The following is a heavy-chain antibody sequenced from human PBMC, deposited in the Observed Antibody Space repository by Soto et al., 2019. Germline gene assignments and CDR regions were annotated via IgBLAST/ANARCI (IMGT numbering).Heavy chain of an antibody. J-gene: IGHJ4*02. Sequence: SETLSLTCAAYGGSFSGYYWSWIRQPPGKGLEWIGEINHSGSTNYNPSLKSRVTISVDTSKNQFSLKLSSVTAADTAVYYCARGLNEGYCSSTSCSFDYWGQGTLVTVSS. CDR1: GGSFSGYY. D-gene: IGHD2-2*01. CDR2: INHSGST. CDR3: ARGLNEGYCSSTSCSFDY. V-gene: IGHV4-34*01.